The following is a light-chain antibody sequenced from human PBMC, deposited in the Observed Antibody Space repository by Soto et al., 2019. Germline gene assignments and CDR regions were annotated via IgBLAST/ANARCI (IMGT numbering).Light chain of an antibody. V-gene: IGKV3-20*01. Sequence: EFVLTQSPGTLSFSPGERATLSCRASQTVRNNYLAWYQQKPGQAPRLLSYDASSRATGIPDRFSGGGSGTDFTLTISRLEPEDFAVYYCQQFSSYPLTFGGGTKVEIK. J-gene: IGKJ4*01. CDR2: DAS. CDR3: QQFSSYPLT. CDR1: QTVRNNY.